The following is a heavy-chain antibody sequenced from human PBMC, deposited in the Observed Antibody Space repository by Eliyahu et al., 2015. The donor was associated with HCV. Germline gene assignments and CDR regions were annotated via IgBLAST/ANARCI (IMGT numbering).Heavy chain of an antibody. J-gene: IGHJ6*02. CDR2: IIPVLGTP. V-gene: IGHV1-69*01. Sequence: EVRKPGSSVKVSCKASGGTFNSYAIIWVRQAPGQGLEWMGGIIPVLGTPNYAQKFQGRLTLTADESTTTAYMELSSLRFEDTAVYYCARPMVQGDYYSGMDVWGQRTTVTVSS. CDR3: ARPMVQGDYYSGMDV. CDR1: GGTFNSYA. D-gene: IGHD3-10*01.